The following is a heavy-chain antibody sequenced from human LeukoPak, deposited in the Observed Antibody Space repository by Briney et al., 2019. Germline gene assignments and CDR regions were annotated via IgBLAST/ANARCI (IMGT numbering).Heavy chain of an antibody. D-gene: IGHD2-15*01. CDR2: IYTSGST. Sequence: PSQTLSLTCTVSGGSISSGSYYWSWIRQPAGKGLEWIGRIYTSGSTNYNPSLKSRVTISVDTSKNQFSLKLSSVTAADTAVYYCAREGDFVAWYFDYWGQGTLVTVSS. J-gene: IGHJ4*02. CDR1: GGSISSGSYY. V-gene: IGHV4-61*02. CDR3: AREGDFVAWYFDY.